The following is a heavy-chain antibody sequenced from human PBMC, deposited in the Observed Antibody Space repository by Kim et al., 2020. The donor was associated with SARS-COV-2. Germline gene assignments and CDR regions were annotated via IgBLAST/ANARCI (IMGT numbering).Heavy chain of an antibody. Sequence: SVKVSCKASGGTFSSYAISWVRQAPGQGLEWMGGIIPIFGTANYAQKFQGRVTITADESTSTAYMELSSLRSEDTAVYYCARGQSIAARTELDYWGQGTLVTVSS. CDR3: ARGQSIAARTELDY. CDR1: GGTFSSYA. D-gene: IGHD6-6*01. V-gene: IGHV1-69*13. J-gene: IGHJ4*02. CDR2: IIPIFGTA.